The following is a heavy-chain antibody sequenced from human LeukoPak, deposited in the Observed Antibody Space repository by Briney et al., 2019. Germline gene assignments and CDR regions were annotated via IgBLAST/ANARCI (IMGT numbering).Heavy chain of an antibody. D-gene: IGHD5-18*01. J-gene: IGHJ5*02. CDR3: ARERDTAMVGFDP. Sequence: GGSLRLSCAASGFTFSSYGVYWVRQAPGKGLEGGAVIWYDGSNKYYADSVKGGFTISRDNSKTTLYLQMNSLRAEDTAVYYCARERDTAMVGFDPWGQGTLVTVSS. CDR1: GFTFSSYG. V-gene: IGHV3-33*07. CDR2: IWYDGSNK.